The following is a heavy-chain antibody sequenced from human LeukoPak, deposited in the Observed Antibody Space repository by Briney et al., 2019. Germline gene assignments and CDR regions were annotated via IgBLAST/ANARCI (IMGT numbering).Heavy chain of an antibody. CDR1: GGSFSNYY. Sequence: SETLSLTCSVSGGSFSNYYWSWIRQPAGKGLEWIGCIYTSGSTNYNPSLKSRVTMSVDTSNNQFSLKLTSVTAADMAVYYCARQPPQYYGMDVWGQGTTVTVSS. CDR2: IYTSGST. CDR3: ARQPPQYYGMDV. J-gene: IGHJ6*02. V-gene: IGHV4-4*07. D-gene: IGHD1-14*01.